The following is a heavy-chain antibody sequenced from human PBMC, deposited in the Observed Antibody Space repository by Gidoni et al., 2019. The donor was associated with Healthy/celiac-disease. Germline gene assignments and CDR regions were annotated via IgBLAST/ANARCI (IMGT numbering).Heavy chain of an antibody. Sequence: EVQLVESGGGLVQPGGSLRLSCAASGFTVSSNYMSWVRQAPGKGLEWVSVIYSGGSTYYADSVKGRFTISRDNSKNTLYLQMNSLRAEDTAVYYCARDTGSSSSKYYYYYGMDVWGQGTTVTVSS. CDR1: GFTVSSNY. CDR2: IYSGGST. D-gene: IGHD6-6*01. J-gene: IGHJ6*02. V-gene: IGHV3-66*02. CDR3: ARDTGSSSSKYYYYYGMDV.